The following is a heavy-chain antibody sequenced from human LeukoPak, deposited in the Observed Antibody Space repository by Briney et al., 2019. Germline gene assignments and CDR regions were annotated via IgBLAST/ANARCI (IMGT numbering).Heavy chain of an antibody. CDR2: IYPGDSDT. V-gene: IGHV5-51*01. CDR1: GYRFTNYW. D-gene: IGHD3-9*01. CDR3: ARTYYDILTGYYLFDY. J-gene: IGHJ4*02. Sequence: GESLKISCKGSGYRFTNYWIGWVRQMPGKGLEWMGIIYPGDSDTRYSPSFQGQVTISADKSISTAYLQWSSLKASDTAMYYCARTYYDILTGYYLFDYWGQGTLVTVSS.